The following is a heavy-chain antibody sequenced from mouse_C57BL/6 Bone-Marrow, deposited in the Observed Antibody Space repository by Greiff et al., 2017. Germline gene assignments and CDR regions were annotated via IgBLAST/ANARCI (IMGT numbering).Heavy chain of an antibody. V-gene: IGHV1-76*01. CDR3: ARNSRKFDY. J-gene: IGHJ2*01. CDR2: IYPGSGNT. Sequence: VKLVESGAELVRPGASVKLSCKASGYTFTDYYINWVKQRPGQGLEWIARIYPGSGNTYYNEKFKGKATLTAEKSSSTAYMQLSSLTSEDSAVSFCARNSRKFDYWGQGTTLTVSS. CDR1: GYTFTDYY.